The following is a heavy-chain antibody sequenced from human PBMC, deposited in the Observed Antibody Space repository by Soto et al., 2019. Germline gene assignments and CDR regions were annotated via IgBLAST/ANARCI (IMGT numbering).Heavy chain of an antibody. CDR3: AKGLYDNSGYYYSN. CDR1: EFAFRIYV. J-gene: IGHJ4*02. CDR2: ISSSGGTQ. V-gene: IGHV3-23*01. Sequence: GALRLSCAASEFAFRIYVMSWVRQAPGKGLEWVSSISSSGGTQYYGDSVKGRFIISRDNSKDTLYLQMHSLRAEDTAVYFCAKGLYDNSGYYYSNWGQGT. D-gene: IGHD3-22*01.